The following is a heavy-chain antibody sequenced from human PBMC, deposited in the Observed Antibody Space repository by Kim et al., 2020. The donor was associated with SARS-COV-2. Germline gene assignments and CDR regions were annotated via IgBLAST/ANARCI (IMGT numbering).Heavy chain of an antibody. Sequence: GGSLRLSCAASGFTVSSNYMSWVRQAPGKGLEWVSVIYSGGSTYYADSVMGRFTISRDNSKNTLYLQINSLRAEDTAVYYCARDRYLWFGESFYYYGMDVWGPRATVTVSS. CDR1: GFTVSSNY. D-gene: IGHD3-10*01. V-gene: IGHV3-53*01. J-gene: IGHJ6*02. CDR3: ARDRYLWFGESFYYYGMDV. CDR2: IYSGGST.